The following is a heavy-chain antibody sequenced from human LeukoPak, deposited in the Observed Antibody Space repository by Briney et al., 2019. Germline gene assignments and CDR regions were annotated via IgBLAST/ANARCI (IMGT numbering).Heavy chain of an antibody. Sequence: NSSETLSLTCTVSGGSISSYYWSWIRQPPGGGLSGIGYIYYSGSTNYNPSLKSRVTISVDTSKNQFSLKVSSVTAADTAVYYCARLVGATEAFDIWGQGTMVTVSS. J-gene: IGHJ3*02. V-gene: IGHV4-59*01. D-gene: IGHD1-26*01. CDR3: ARLVGATEAFDI. CDR2: IYYSGST. CDR1: GGSISSYY.